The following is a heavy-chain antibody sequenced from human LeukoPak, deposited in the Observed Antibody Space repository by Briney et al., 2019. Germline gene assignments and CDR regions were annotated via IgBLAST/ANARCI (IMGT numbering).Heavy chain of an antibody. J-gene: IGHJ4*02. CDR3: AKRGVVIRVILVGFHKEAYYFDS. Sequence: PGGSLRLSCAVSGITLSNYGMSWVRQAPGKGLEWVAGISDSAGSTNYADSVKGRFTISRDNRKNTLYLQLNSLRADDTAVYFCAKRGVVIRVILVGFHKEAYYFDSWGQGALVTVSS. CDR1: GITLSNYG. CDR2: ISDSAGST. V-gene: IGHV3-23*01. D-gene: IGHD3-22*01.